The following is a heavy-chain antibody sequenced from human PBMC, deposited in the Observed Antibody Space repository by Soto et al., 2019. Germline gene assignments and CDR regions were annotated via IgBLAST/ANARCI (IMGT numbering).Heavy chain of an antibody. CDR2: ISDSGGST. CDR1: GFTFSSFS. Sequence: AGGSLRLSWAASGFTFSSFSISWVRQSPGKGLEWVSAISDSGGSTYYTDSVKGRFTISRDNSKNTLYLQMNSLRAEDTAVYYCAIRPPSGDSVWGQGTLVTVSS. D-gene: IGHD4-17*01. V-gene: IGHV3-23*01. CDR3: AIRPPSGDSV. J-gene: IGHJ4*02.